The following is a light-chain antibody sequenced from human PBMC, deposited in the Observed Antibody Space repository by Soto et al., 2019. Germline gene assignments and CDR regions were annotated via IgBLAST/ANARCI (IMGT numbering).Light chain of an antibody. CDR3: SSYANSNTPWV. Sequence: QSALTQPASVSASPGQSITISCTGTISDIGTYNYVSWYQQHPGKAPKLIIYEVTNRPLGVSDRFSGSKSATTASLTITGRQADDEGTYYCSSYANSNTPWVFGGGTQLTVL. J-gene: IGLJ3*02. CDR1: ISDIGTYNY. V-gene: IGLV2-14*01. CDR2: EVT.